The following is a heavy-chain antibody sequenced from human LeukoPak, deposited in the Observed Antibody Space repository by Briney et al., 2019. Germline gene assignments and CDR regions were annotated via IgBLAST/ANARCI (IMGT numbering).Heavy chain of an antibody. Sequence: GGSLRLSCAASGFIVSSNYISWVRQAPGKGLQWVSVIYSGGSTFYADSVKGRFTISRHDSKNTVYLQMNSLRTEDTAVYYCAESRSSLGPSSLDYWGQGALVTVSS. J-gene: IGHJ4*02. D-gene: IGHD6-6*01. CDR2: IYSGGST. V-gene: IGHV3-53*04. CDR3: AESRSSLGPSSLDY. CDR1: GFIVSSNY.